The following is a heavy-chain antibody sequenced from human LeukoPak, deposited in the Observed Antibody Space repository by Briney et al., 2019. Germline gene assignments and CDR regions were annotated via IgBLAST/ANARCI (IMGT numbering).Heavy chain of an antibody. CDR1: GFTFSSYW. CDR2: INSDGSST. V-gene: IGHV3-74*01. D-gene: IGHD4-17*01. CDR3: AKVYGDYVLRWFDP. Sequence: QPGGSLRLSCAASGFTFSSYWMHWVRQAPGKGLVWVSRINSDGSSTSYADSVKGRFTISRDNAKNTLYLQMNSLRAEDTAVYYSAKVYGDYVLRWFDPWGQGTLVTVSS. J-gene: IGHJ5*02.